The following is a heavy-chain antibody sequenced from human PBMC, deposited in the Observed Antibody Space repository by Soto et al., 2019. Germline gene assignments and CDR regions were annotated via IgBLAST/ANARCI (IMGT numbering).Heavy chain of an antibody. D-gene: IGHD3-10*01. V-gene: IGHV4-31*03. CDR2: MYYSGST. Sequence: QVQLQESGPGLVKPSQTLSLTCTVSGGSISSGGYYWSWIRQHPGKGLEWIGYMYYSGSTYYNPSLKSRVTISVDTSKNQFSLELSSVTAADTAAYYCARVFGFGGMDVWGQGTTVTVSS. J-gene: IGHJ6*02. CDR1: GGSISSGGYY. CDR3: ARVFGFGGMDV.